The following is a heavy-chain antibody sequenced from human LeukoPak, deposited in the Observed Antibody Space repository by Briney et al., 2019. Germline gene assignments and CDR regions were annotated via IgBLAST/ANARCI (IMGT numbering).Heavy chain of an antibody. J-gene: IGHJ4*02. CDR2: IRHREYGGTA. V-gene: IGHV3-49*03. Sequence: GGSLRLSCATSGFNFGVVAMDWIRQAPGKGLQWVGFIRHREYGGTAEYAASVNGRFAISRDDSKSIVYLQMNDLRTEDTGVYYCARERAGDVDYWGLGTLVTVSS. CDR3: ARERAGDVDY. CDR1: GFNFGVVA.